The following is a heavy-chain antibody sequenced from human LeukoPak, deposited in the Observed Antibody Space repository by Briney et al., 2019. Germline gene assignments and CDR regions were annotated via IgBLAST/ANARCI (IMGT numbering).Heavy chain of an antibody. CDR3: ARVFVAGTDYYYYMDV. J-gene: IGHJ6*03. Sequence: ASVKVSCKASGYTFTGYYMHWVRQAPGQGPEWMGWINPNSGGTNYAQKFQGRVTMTRDASISTAYMELSRLRSDDTAVYYCARVFVAGTDYYYYMDVWGKGTTVTVSS. CDR2: INPNSGGT. CDR1: GYTFTGYY. D-gene: IGHD6-19*01. V-gene: IGHV1-2*02.